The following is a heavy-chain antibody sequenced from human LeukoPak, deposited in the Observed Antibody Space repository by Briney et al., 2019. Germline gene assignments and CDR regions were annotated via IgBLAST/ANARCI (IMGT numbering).Heavy chain of an antibody. Sequence: SETLSLTCAVSGGSFSAYYWTWIRQPPGKGLEWIGEINHSGSANYNPSLKSRVTISLDTSKNQFSLKLSSVTAADTAVYYCARGQGTVTSHWGQGTLVTVSS. CDR2: INHSGSA. D-gene: IGHD4-17*01. CDR1: GGSFSAYY. J-gene: IGHJ4*02. V-gene: IGHV4-34*01. CDR3: ARGQGTVTSH.